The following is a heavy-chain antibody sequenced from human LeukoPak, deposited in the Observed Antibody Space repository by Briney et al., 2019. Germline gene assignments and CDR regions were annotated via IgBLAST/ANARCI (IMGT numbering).Heavy chain of an antibody. CDR3: ARRGVVEPGSKSHYYYRWTS. D-gene: IGHD2-2*01. CDR2: VYHNGST. V-gene: IGHV4-39*01. J-gene: IGHJ6*04. CDR1: GDSFSSTNYF. Sequence: SETLSLTCTVSGDSFSSTNYFWGWIRQPPMKGLEWIGSVYHNGSTYFIPSLRSRATISLDTPKYQFSLKLKSVTAADTAVYFCARRGVVEPGSKSHYYYRWTSGAKGPRSPSPQ.